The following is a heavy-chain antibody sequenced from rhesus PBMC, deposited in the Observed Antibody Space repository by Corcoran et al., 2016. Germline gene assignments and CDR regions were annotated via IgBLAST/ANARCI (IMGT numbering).Heavy chain of an antibody. J-gene: IGHJ3*01. CDR2: IYGSSGST. Sequence: QVQLQESGPGLVKPSETLSLTCAVSGYSISSNYWSWIRHPPGKGMEWIGYIYGSSGSTYYNPSLKSRVTISTDTSKNQFSLKRSAVAAADTAVYYGARGSFRNAFDCWGQGLRVTVSS. CDR3: ARGSFRNAFDC. V-gene: IGHV4-165*01. D-gene: IGHD5-12*01. CDR1: GYSISSNY.